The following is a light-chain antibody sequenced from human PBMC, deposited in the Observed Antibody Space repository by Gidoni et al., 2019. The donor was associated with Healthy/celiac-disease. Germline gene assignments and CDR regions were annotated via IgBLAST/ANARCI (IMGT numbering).Light chain of an antibody. V-gene: IGKV1-5*01. Sequence: DIQMTQSPSTLSASVGDRVTITCRASQSISSWLAWYQQKPGKAPKLLIYDASSLESGVPSRFSGSGSGTEFTLTISSLQPDDFATYYSQQYEGTFGQGTKVEIK. J-gene: IGKJ1*01. CDR2: DAS. CDR3: QQYEGT. CDR1: QSISSW.